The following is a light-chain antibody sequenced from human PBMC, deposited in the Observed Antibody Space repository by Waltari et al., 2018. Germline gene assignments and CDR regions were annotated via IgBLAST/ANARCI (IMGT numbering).Light chain of an antibody. CDR2: CAS. CDR1: QTVRTTY. V-gene: IGKV3-20*01. Sequence: EIVLTQSPGTLSLSPGERATLYCRASQTVRTTYLAWYQQKAGQAPTLVIHCASSRATGIPDRFSGSGSGTDFSLTISSLEPEDFAVYYCQQYDISPLTFGGGTKVEIK. J-gene: IGKJ4*01. CDR3: QQYDISPLT.